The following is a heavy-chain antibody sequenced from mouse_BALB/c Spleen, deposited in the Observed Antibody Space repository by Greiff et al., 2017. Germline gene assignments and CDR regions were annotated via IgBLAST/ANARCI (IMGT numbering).Heavy chain of an antibody. V-gene: IGHV5-12-2*01. CDR1: GFTFSSYT. CDR2: ISNGGGST. J-gene: IGHJ3*01. CDR3: ARQATMITTEFAY. Sequence: EVKVVESGGGLVQPGGSLKLSCAASGFTFSSYTMSWVRQTPEKRLEWVAYISNGGGSTYYPDTVKGRFTISRDNAKNTLYLQMSSLKSEDTAMYYCARQATMITTEFAYWGQGTLVTVSA. D-gene: IGHD2-4*01.